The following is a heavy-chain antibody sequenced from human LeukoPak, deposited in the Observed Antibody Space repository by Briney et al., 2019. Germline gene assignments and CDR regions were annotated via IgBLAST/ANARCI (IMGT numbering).Heavy chain of an antibody. Sequence: GRSLRLSCAASGFTFSSYAMHWVRQAPGKGLEWVAVISYDGSNKYYADSMKGRFTISRDNSKNTLYLQMNSLRAEDTAVYYCASRGGYCSGGSCYKRYGMDVWGQGTTVTVSS. CDR1: GFTFSSYA. CDR3: ASRGGYCSGGSCYKRYGMDV. D-gene: IGHD2-15*01. V-gene: IGHV3-30-3*01. CDR2: ISYDGSNK. J-gene: IGHJ6*02.